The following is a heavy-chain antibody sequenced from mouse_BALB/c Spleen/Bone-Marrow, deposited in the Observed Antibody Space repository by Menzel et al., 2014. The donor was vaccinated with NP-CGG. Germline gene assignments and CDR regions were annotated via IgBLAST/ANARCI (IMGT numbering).Heavy chain of an antibody. V-gene: IGHV7-3*02. Sequence: EVKLMESGGGLVQPGGSLRLSCATSGFTFTDYYMSWVRQPPGKALEWLGFIRNKANGYTTEYSASVKGRFTISRDNSQRIVYLQMNILRTEDSSTYYCARDRNYDILWYFDVWGAGTTVTVSS. CDR3: ARDRNYDILWYFDV. CDR1: GFTFTDYY. CDR2: IRNKANGYTT. D-gene: IGHD1-1*01. J-gene: IGHJ1*01.